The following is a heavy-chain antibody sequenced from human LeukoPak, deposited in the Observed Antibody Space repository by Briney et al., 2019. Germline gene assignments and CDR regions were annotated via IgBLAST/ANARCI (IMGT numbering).Heavy chain of an antibody. CDR3: ARGRYCSADICSGGDAFDI. V-gene: IGHV4-30-4*01. CDR2: VHHTGGT. D-gene: IGHD2-15*01. Sequence: SETLSLTCTVSGDSITSGDYYWSWIRQSPGKGLEWMGYVHHTGGTHYNPSLKSRLTISIDTSRNQFSLKLNSVTASDTAVYYCARGRYCSADICSGGDAFDIWGQGTMVSVSS. J-gene: IGHJ3*02. CDR1: GDSITSGDYY.